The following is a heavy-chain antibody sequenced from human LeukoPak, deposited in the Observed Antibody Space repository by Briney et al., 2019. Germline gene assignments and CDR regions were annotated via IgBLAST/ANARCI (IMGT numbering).Heavy chain of an antibody. CDR1: GGSFSGYY. CDR2: IYASGRT. J-gene: IGHJ4*02. D-gene: IGHD3-22*01. Sequence: SETLSLTCAVYGGSFSGYYWSWIRQPAGKGLEWIGRIYASGRTNYNPSLKSRVTMSVDTSKNQFSLNLSSVTAADTAVYYCAREDYDTSEIDYWGQGTLVTVSS. V-gene: IGHV4-59*10. CDR3: AREDYDTSEIDY.